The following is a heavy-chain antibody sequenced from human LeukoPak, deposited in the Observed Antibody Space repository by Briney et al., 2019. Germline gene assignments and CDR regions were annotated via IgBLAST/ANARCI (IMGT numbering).Heavy chain of an antibody. CDR2: INPSGGST. CDR1: GYTFTSYY. J-gene: IGHJ4*02. Sequence: ASVKVSCKASGYTFTSYYMHWVRQAPGQGLEWMGIINPSGGSTSYAQKFQGRVTMTRDMSTSTVYMELSSLRSEDTAVYYCASSRLRLGDFEYWGQGTLVTVSS. CDR3: ASSRLRLGDFEY. V-gene: IGHV1-46*01. D-gene: IGHD5-12*01.